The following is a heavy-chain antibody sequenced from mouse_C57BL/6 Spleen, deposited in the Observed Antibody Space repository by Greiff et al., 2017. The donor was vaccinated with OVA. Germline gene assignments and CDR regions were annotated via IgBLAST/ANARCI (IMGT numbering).Heavy chain of an antibody. D-gene: IGHD2-3*01. CDR1: GETVKREG. Sequence: QVQLQQAGAELARPGASVKMAGKEGGETVKREGRRGGKKRRGKGREVIGEIYPRSGNTYYNEKFKGKATLTADKSSSTAYMELRSLTSEDSAVYFCARYDPYAMDYWGQGTSVTVSS. CDR3: ARYDPYAMDY. V-gene: IGHV1-81*01. J-gene: IGHJ4*01. CDR2: IYPRSGNT.